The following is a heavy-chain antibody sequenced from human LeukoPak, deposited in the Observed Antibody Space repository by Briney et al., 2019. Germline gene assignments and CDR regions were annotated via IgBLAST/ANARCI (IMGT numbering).Heavy chain of an antibody. Sequence: PSETLSLTCTVSGGSISSYYWRWLRQPPGKGLEWIGYIYYSGSTNYNPSLKSRVTISVDSSKKQFALKLSSVTAADTAVYYSARDKSTSGYWGQGTLVTVSS. CDR1: GGSISSYY. J-gene: IGHJ4*02. CDR2: IYYSGST. D-gene: IGHD5/OR15-5a*01. CDR3: ARDKSTSGY. V-gene: IGHV4-59*01.